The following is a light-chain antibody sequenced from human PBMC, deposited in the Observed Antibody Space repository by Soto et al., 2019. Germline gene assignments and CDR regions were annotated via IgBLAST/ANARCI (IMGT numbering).Light chain of an antibody. V-gene: IGLV2-23*02. CDR1: SSDIGNYHL. J-gene: IGLJ1*01. CDR2: EVS. Sequence: QSALTQPASVSGSPGQSITISCTGTSSDIGNYHLVSWYQHHPGKAPKLIIYEVSKWPSGVSDRFSGSKSGYPASLTISGLQAEDEADYFCCSYAGSTRGYVLGTGTKLTVL. CDR3: CSYAGSTRGYV.